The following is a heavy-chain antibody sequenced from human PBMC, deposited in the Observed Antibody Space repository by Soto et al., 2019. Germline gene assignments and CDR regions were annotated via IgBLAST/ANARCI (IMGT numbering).Heavy chain of an antibody. Sequence: QVQLVQSGAELKKPGSSVNVSCKASGTTFSSYGFNWVRQAPGQGLEWMGGIIPVLGTINYAQKFQGRVTITADKSTSTVYMDLSSLRSEDTAVYYCARGTLFCGGHCYFGHWGLGTLATVSS. V-gene: IGHV1-69*06. CDR2: IIPVLGTI. D-gene: IGHD2-21*02. CDR3: ARGTLFCGGHCYFGH. CDR1: GTTFSSYG. J-gene: IGHJ4*02.